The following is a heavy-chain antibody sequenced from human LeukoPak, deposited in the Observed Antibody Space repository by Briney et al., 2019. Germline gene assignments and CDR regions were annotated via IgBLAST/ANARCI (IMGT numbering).Heavy chain of an antibody. V-gene: IGHV1-2*02. CDR1: GYTFTGYY. J-gene: IGHJ5*02. D-gene: IGHD3-3*01. CDR2: INPNSGGT. Sequence: ASVKVSCKASGYTFTGYYMHWVRQAPGQGLDWMGWINPNSGGTNYAQKFQGRVTMTRDTSISTAYMELSRLRSDDTAVYYCARDRGVIGSARFDPWGQGTLVTVSS. CDR3: ARDRGVIGSARFDP.